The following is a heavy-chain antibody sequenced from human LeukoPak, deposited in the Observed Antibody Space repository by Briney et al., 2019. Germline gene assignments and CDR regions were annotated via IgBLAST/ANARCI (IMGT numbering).Heavy chain of an antibody. CDR1: GGSISSYY. CDR2: IYYSGST. CDR3: ARRRNSGYDP. V-gene: IGHV4-59*08. D-gene: IGHD5-12*01. Sequence: PSETLSLTCTVSGGSISSYYWSWIRQPPGKGLERIGYIYYSGSTNYNPSLKSRVTISVDTSKNQFSLKLSSVTAADTAVYYCARRRNSGYDPWGQGTLVTVSS. J-gene: IGHJ5*02.